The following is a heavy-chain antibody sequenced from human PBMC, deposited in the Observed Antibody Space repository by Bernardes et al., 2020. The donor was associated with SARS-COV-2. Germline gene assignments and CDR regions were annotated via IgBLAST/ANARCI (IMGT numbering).Heavy chain of an antibody. Sequence: GGSLRLSCAASGFTFSTFAMHWVRQAPGKGLEWVAIISYDGTTKYNTDSVKGRFTISRDNSKNTLFLQMNSLTPEDTAVYFCAREWEDYTSSLFDYWGQGSLVTVSS. V-gene: IGHV3-30-3*01. CDR2: ISYDGTTK. D-gene: IGHD1-26*01. J-gene: IGHJ4*02. CDR1: GFTFSTFA. CDR3: AREWEDYTSSLFDY.